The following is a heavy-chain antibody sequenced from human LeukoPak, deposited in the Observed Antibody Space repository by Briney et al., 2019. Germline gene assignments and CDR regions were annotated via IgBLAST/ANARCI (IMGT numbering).Heavy chain of an antibody. D-gene: IGHD3-10*01. CDR1: GYTFTHYY. V-gene: IGHV1-46*01. Sequence: ASVKVSCKASGYTFTHYYMHWVRQARGQGLEWMGRIDGETGNTRYAQNFQGRVSMTRDTSTSTVYMELSSLRFEDTAVYYCARDPGGSYFGPGTHFAYWGQGALVTVSS. J-gene: IGHJ4*02. CDR3: ARDPGGSYFGPGTHFAY. CDR2: IDGETGNT.